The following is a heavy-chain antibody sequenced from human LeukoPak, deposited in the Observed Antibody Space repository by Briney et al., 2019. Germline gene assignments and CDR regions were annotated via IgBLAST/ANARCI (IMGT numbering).Heavy chain of an antibody. CDR1: GFEFNYYD. J-gene: IGHJ4*02. V-gene: IGHV3-21*01. CDR2: ISSSSSYI. D-gene: IGHD3-16*01. CDR3: ARRGGLSSGRGFDH. Sequence: PGGSLRLSCVASGFEFNYYDMNWVRQAPGKGLEWGSSISSSSSYIYFADSTKGRFTISRDNDTSSVFLQMNSLRPEDTAVYYCARRGGLSSGRGFDHWGQGTLVTVSS.